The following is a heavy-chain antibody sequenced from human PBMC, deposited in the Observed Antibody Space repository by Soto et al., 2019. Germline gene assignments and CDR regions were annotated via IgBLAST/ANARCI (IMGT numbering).Heavy chain of an antibody. J-gene: IGHJ4*02. CDR3: ARGCSGGSCFDY. CDR1: GFTFSSYG. Sequence: QVRLVESGGGVVQPGRSLRLSCAASGFTFSSYGMHWVRQAPGKGLEWVAVIWYDGSNKYYADSVKGRFTISRDNSKNTLYLQMNSLRAEDTAVYYCARGCSGGSCFDYWGQGTLVTVSS. V-gene: IGHV3-33*01. D-gene: IGHD2-15*01. CDR2: IWYDGSNK.